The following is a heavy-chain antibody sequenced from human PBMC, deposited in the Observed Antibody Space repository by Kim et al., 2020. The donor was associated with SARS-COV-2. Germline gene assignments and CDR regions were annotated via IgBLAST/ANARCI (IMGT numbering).Heavy chain of an antibody. D-gene: IGHD1-7*01. Sequence: SETLSLTCTVSGGSISSYYWSWIRQPPGKGLEWIGYIYYSGSTNYNPSLKSRVTISVDTSKNQFSLKLSSVTAADTAVYYCARGRRKGGTYYYGMDVWG. CDR1: GGSISSYY. CDR2: IYYSGST. J-gene: IGHJ6*02. V-gene: IGHV4-59*13. CDR3: ARGRRKGGTYYYGMDV.